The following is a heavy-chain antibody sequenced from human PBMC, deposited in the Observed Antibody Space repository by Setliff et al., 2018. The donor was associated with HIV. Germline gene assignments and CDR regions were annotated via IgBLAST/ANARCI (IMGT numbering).Heavy chain of an antibody. D-gene: IGHD2-15*01. CDR1: GFMFRREE. Sequence: PGGSLRLSCAASGFMFRREEMAWVRQAPGKGLEWVAVIWYDGSNKYYADSVKGRFTISRDNSKNSLFLQMNSLRVEDTAVYYCARLRGSLDTWGQGTLVTVS. CDR3: ARLRGSLDT. V-gene: IGHV3-33*01. CDR2: IWYDGSNK. J-gene: IGHJ4*02.